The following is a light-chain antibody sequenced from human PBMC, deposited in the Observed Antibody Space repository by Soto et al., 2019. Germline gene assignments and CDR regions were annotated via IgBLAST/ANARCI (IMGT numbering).Light chain of an antibody. CDR3: AAWDDSLIGYV. CDR2: RNN. J-gene: IGLJ1*01. CDR1: SSNIGSNY. Sequence: QSVLTQPPSASGTPGQRVTISCSGSSSNIGSNYVYWYQQLPGTAPKLLIYRNNQRPSGVPDRFSGSKSGTSASLAISGLQSEDEADYYCAAWDDSLIGYVFGTGTKLTVL. V-gene: IGLV1-47*01.